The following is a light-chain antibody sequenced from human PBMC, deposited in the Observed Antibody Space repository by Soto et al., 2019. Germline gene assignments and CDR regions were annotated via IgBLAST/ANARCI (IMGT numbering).Light chain of an antibody. Sequence: QAVVTQPPSVSGALGQRVTISCTGSSSNIGADYEVHWYQQIPGTAPKLLIYTYTNRPSGVPDRFSGSHSGASASLAITGLQAEDEADYYCQSHDRTLTSGVFGGGTKVTVL. CDR3: QSHDRTLTSGV. CDR2: TYT. CDR1: SSNIGADYE. J-gene: IGLJ3*02. V-gene: IGLV1-40*03.